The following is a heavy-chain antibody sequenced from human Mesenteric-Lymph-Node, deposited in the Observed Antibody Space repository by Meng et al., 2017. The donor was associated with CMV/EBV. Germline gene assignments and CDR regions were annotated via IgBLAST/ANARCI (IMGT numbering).Heavy chain of an antibody. D-gene: IGHD6-19*01. CDR1: GGSFSGYS. J-gene: IGHJ5*02. Sequence: YGGSFSGYSWSWLRQPPGKGLEWIGEINHSGSTNYNPSLKSRVTISVDTSKNQFSLKLSSVTAADTAVYYCARGQQWLVLEYNWFDPWGQGTLVTVSS. V-gene: IGHV4-34*01. CDR2: INHSGST. CDR3: ARGQQWLVLEYNWFDP.